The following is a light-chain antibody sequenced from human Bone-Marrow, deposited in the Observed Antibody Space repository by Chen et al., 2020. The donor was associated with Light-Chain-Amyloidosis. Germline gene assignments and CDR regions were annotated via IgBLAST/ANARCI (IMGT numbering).Light chain of an antibody. Sequence: EIVLTQSPGPLSLSPGEGANLSCRASQTISRNYLTWYQQKFGQAPRLLIYGSSSRATGIPDRFTGSGSGTDFTLTINRLEPEDFAMYYCQQYGTSPLTFGGGTKVEIK. V-gene: IGKV3-20*01. J-gene: IGKJ4*01. CDR3: QQYGTSPLT. CDR2: GSS. CDR1: QTISRNY.